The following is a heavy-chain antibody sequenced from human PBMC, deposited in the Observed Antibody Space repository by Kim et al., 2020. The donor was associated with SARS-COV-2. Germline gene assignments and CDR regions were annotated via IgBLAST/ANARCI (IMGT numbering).Heavy chain of an antibody. D-gene: IGHD1-1*01. Sequence: AGSVKGRFTISRDISKNPLYLQMNSLRAEDTAVYYCARERGTGGAYYFDYWGQGTLVTVSS. J-gene: IGHJ4*02. V-gene: IGHV3-66*01. CDR3: ARERGTGGAYYFDY.